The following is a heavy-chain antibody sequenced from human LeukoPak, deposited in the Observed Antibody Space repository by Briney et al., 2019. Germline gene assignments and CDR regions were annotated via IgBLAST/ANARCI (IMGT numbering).Heavy chain of an antibody. CDR3: ARAVTSTEGY. V-gene: IGHV3-7*03. CDR2: INEYGSKK. Sequence: GVASINEYGSKKSYVDSVKGRFTISRDNAQKSLYLEMNSLRAEDTAVYYCARAVTSTEGYWGQGTLVTVSS. J-gene: IGHJ4*02.